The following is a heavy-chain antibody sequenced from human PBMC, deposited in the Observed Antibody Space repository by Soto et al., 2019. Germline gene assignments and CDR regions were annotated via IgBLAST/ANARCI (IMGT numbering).Heavy chain of an antibody. CDR3: ARGQHEICSSTSCSTYYYYYMDV. D-gene: IGHD2-2*02. V-gene: IGHV4-34*01. Sequence: PSETLSLTCAVYGGSFSGYYWSWIRQPPGKGLEWIGEINHSGSTNYNPSLKSRVTISVDTSKNQSSLKLSSVTAADTAVYYCARGQHEICSSTSCSTYYYYYMDVWGKGTTVTVSS. CDR2: INHSGST. CDR1: GGSFSGYY. J-gene: IGHJ6*03.